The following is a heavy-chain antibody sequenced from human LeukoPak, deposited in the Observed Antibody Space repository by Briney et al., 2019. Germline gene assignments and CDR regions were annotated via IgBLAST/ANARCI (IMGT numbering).Heavy chain of an antibody. J-gene: IGHJ6*03. CDR2: IDHSGST. CDR1: GGSISSYY. Sequence: SETLSLTCTVSGGSISSYYWSWIRQPPGKGLEWIGEIDHSGSTNYNPSLKSRVTISVDTSKNQFSLKLSSVAAADTAVYYCARQVPSSGWYYYYYYMDVWGKGTTVTISS. CDR3: ARQVPSSGWYYYYYYMDV. D-gene: IGHD6-19*01. V-gene: IGHV4-34*01.